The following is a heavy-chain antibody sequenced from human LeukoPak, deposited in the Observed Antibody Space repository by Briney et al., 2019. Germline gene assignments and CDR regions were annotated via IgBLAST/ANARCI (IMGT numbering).Heavy chain of an antibody. J-gene: IGHJ4*02. CDR1: GFIFSNYG. Sequence: GRSLGLSCAASGFIFSNYGMHWVRQAPGKGLEWVAVLSYDGSNEYYADSVKGRFAISRDDSKNTLYLQMNSLRADDTADYYCAKDRSPSMVRGLIVGYFDYWGQGTLVTVSS. CDR2: LSYDGSNE. D-gene: IGHD3-10*01. CDR3: AKDRSPSMVRGLIVGYFDY. V-gene: IGHV3-30*18.